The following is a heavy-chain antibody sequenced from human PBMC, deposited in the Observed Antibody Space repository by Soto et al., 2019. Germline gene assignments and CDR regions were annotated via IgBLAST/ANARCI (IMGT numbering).Heavy chain of an antibody. CDR2: IIPIFGTA. D-gene: IGHD3-3*01. CDR3: ARGYDFWSGYDFY. J-gene: IGHJ4*02. CDR1: GGTFSSYA. V-gene: IGHV1-69*01. Sequence: QVQLVQSGAEVKKPGSSVKVSCKASGGTFSSYAISWVRQAPGQGLEWMGGIIPIFGTANYAQKFKGRVTITGDESTSTAYMELGSLRSEDRAVYYCARGYDFWSGYDFYWGQGTLGPVSS.